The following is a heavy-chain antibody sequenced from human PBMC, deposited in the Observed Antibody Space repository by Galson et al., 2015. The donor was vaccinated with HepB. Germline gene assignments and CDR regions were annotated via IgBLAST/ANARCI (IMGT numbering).Heavy chain of an antibody. V-gene: IGHV3-69-1*01. J-gene: IGHJ6*03. CDR3: ARDLFAVSPPPTNYMDV. CDR1: GFFFSDYN. D-gene: IGHD3-3*01. Sequence: SLRLSCAASGFFFSDYNMNWVRQAPGKGLEWVSSIPSSDTVYYADSLKGRSTISRDNAKNSLDLQVNSLRAEDTAVYYCARDLFAVSPPPTNYMDVWGTGTTVTVSS. CDR2: IPSSDTV.